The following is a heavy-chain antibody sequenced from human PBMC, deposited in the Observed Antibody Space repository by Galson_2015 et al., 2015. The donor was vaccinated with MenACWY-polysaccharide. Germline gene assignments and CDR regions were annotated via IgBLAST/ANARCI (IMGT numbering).Heavy chain of an antibody. J-gene: IGHJ4*02. CDR1: GFNFDDYA. CDR2: ISWNSGRK. D-gene: IGHD5-12*01. V-gene: IGHV3-9*01. CDR3: AKDRDRRYSGYDLDH. Sequence: SLRLSCATSGFNFDDYAVHWVRQVPGKGLEWVSGISWNSGRKEYAESVEGRFVISRDNAKKSLYLQMNSLRIEDTALYFCAKDRDRRYSGYDLDHWGQGTLVTVSS.